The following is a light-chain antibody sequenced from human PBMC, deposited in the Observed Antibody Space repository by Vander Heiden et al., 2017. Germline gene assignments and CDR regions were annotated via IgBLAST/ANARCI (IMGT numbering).Light chain of an antibody. CDR2: QDS. J-gene: IGLJ2*01. V-gene: IGLV3-1*01. Sequence: SYELTQPPSVSVSPGQPASITCPGDKLGDKFACWYQQKPGQSPVVVIYQDSNRPSGIPERFSGSNSGNTATLTISGTQAMDEAYYYCQAWDSSTVVFGGGTKLTVL. CDR3: QAWDSSTVV. CDR1: KLGDKF.